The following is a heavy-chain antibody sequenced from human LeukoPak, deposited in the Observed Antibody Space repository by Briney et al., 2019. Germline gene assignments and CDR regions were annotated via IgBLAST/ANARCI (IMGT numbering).Heavy chain of an antibody. CDR2: LNPSGGST. CDR3: ARDILPSYSGYDRTLPDY. CDR1: GYTLTELS. J-gene: IGHJ4*02. Sequence: GASVKVSCKVSGYTLTELSMHWVRQAPGKGLEWMGILNPSGGSTSYAQRFQGRVTMTRDTSTSAVYMELSSLRSEDTAVYYCARDILPSYSGYDRTLPDYWGQGTLVTVSS. V-gene: IGHV1-46*01. D-gene: IGHD5-12*01.